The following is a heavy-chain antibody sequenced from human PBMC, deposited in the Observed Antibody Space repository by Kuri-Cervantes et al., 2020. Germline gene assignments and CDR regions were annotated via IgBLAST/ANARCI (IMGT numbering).Heavy chain of an antibody. CDR2: INHSGST. Sequence: SETLSLTCTVSGGSISSYYWSWIRQPPGKGLEWIGEINHSGSTNYNPSLKSRVTISVDTSKNQFSLKLSSVTAADTAVYYCARHKRGYFDYWGQGTLVTVSS. D-gene: IGHD5-24*01. CDR3: ARHKRGYFDY. CDR1: GGSISSYY. J-gene: IGHJ4*02. V-gene: IGHV4-34*01.